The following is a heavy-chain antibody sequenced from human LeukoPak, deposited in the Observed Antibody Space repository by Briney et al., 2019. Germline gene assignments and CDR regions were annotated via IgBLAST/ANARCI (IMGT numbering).Heavy chain of an antibody. CDR2: ISGSGGST. J-gene: IGHJ2*01. CDR1: GFTFSSYA. Sequence: GGSLRLSCVASGFTFSSYAMSWVRQAPGKGLEWVSSGKGLEWVSAISGSGGSTYYADSVKGRFTISRDNSKNTLYLQMNSLRAEDTAVYYCAKESIAVAGPQAASGWYFDLWGRGTLVTASS. V-gene: IGHV3-23*01. CDR3: AKESIAVAGPQAASGWYFDL. D-gene: IGHD6-19*01.